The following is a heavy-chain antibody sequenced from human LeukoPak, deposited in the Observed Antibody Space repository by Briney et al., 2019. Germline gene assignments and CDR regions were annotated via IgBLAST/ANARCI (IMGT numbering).Heavy chain of an antibody. Sequence: PGGSLRLSCAASGFTFSSYAMSWVRQAPGKGLEWVSSISSSGGSTYHADSVKGRFPISRDNSKNTLYLQMNSMRGEDTAVYYCAKGVEEGAFDIWGQGTMVTVSS. CDR1: GFTFSSYA. CDR3: AKGVEEGAFDI. J-gene: IGHJ3*02. V-gene: IGHV3-23*01. CDR2: ISSSGGST. D-gene: IGHD1-1*01.